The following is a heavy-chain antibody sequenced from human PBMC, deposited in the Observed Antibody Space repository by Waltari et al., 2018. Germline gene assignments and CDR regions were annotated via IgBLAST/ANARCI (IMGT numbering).Heavy chain of an antibody. J-gene: IGHJ3*02. CDR1: GFTFSSYA. V-gene: IGHV3-23*03. CDR3: AKFMIVDAFDI. Sequence: EVQLLESGGGLVQPGGSLRLSCAASGFTFSSYAMSWVRQAPGKGLEWVSVIYSGGSTYDADSVKGRFTISRDNSKNTLYLQMNSLRAEDTAVYYCAKFMIVDAFDIWGQGTMVIVSS. CDR2: IYSGGST. D-gene: IGHD3-22*01.